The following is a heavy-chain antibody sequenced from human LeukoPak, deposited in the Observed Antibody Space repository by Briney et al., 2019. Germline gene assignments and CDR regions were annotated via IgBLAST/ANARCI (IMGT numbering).Heavy chain of an antibody. D-gene: IGHD5-24*01. CDR3: ARSPGGDGYNFDY. V-gene: IGHV1-69*05. CDR2: IIPIFGTA. J-gene: IGHJ4*02. Sequence: SVKVSCKASGGTFSSYSISWVRQAPGQGLEWMGGIIPIFGTANYAQKFQGRVTITTDESTSTAYMELSSLRSEDTAVYYCARSPGGDGYNFDYWGQGTLVTVSS. CDR1: GGTFSSYS.